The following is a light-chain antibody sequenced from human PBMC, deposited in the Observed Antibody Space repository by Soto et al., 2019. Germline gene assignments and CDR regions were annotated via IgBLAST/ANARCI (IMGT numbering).Light chain of an antibody. CDR1: QSVSSSY. CDR3: QQYGSSGT. CDR2: GAS. J-gene: IGKJ1*01. Sequence: EIVLTQSPCTLSLSPVERATLSCRASQSVSSSYLAWFQQKPGQAPRLLIYGASSRATGIPARFSGSGSGTDFTLTISRLEPEDFAVYYCQQYGSSGTFGQGTKVDIK. V-gene: IGKV3-20*01.